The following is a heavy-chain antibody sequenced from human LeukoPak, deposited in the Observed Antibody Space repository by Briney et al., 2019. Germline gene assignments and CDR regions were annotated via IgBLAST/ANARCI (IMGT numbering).Heavy chain of an antibody. V-gene: IGHV4-39*01. Sequence: PSETLSLTCTVSGGSISSSSYYWGWIRQPPGKGLEWIGSIYYSGSTYYSPSLNGRVTISVDTSKNQFSLKLTSVTAADTAVYYCARLSYNWNTGYWGQGTLVTVSP. CDR2: IYYSGST. J-gene: IGHJ4*02. D-gene: IGHD1/OR15-1a*01. CDR3: ARLSYNWNTGY. CDR1: GGSISSSSYY.